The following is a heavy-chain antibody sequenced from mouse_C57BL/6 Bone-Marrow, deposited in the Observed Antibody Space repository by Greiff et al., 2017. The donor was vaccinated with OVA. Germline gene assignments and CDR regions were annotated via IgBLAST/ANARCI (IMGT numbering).Heavy chain of an antibody. CDR2: IHPNSGST. V-gene: IGHV1-64*01. CDR1: GYTFTSYW. J-gene: IGHJ3*01. CDR3: AREGVYHPCGAY. D-gene: IGHD2-1*01. Sequence: QVQLQQPGAELVKPGASVTLSCKASGYTFTSYWMHWVKQRPGQGLEWIGMIHPNSGSTNYNEKFKSKATLTVDKSSSTAYMQLSSLTSEDSAVYYCAREGVYHPCGAYWGRGTLVTVTA.